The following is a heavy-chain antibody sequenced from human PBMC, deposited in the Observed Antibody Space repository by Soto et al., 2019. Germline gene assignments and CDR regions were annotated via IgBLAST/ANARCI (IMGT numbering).Heavy chain of an antibody. CDR1: GGSISSSNW. V-gene: IGHV4-4*02. D-gene: IGHD1-26*01. CDR3: ARGDSGSYYYFDY. CDR2: IYHSGST. Sequence: SETLSLTCAVSGGSISSSNWWSWVRQPPGKGLEWIGEIYHSGSTNYNPSLKSRVTISVDKSKNQFSLKLSSVTAADTAVYYCARGDSGSYYYFDYWGQGTLVTVSS. J-gene: IGHJ4*02.